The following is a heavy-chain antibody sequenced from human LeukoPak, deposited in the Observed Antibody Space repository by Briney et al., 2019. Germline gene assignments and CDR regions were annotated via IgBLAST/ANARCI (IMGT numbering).Heavy chain of an antibody. CDR1: GYSFTSYW. CDR3: ARHPSTTGGKDYFDC. V-gene: IGHV5-51*01. CDR2: IHPGDSDT. D-gene: IGHD4-23*01. Sequence: GESLKISCKGSGYSFTSYWIGWVRHMPGKGLEWMGMIHPGDSDTRYSPSFQGQVTISADKSISTAYLQWSSLKASDTAMYYCARHPSTTGGKDYFDCWGQGALVTVSS. J-gene: IGHJ4*02.